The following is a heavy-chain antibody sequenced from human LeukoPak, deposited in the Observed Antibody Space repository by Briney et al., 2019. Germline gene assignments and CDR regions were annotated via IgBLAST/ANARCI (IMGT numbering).Heavy chain of an antibody. D-gene: IGHD3-22*01. CDR3: ASGYYSDGSGYSPADY. J-gene: IGHJ4*02. CDR1: GGTFGNSA. CDR2: VIPVFHTT. V-gene: IGHV1-69*05. Sequence: ASVKVSCKASGGTFGNSAISWVRLAPGQGLEWMGQVIPVFHTTTYAQKFQGIVTMTTETSTSTAYMELRRLRSDDTAVYYCASGYYSDGSGYSPADYWGQGTRVTVSS.